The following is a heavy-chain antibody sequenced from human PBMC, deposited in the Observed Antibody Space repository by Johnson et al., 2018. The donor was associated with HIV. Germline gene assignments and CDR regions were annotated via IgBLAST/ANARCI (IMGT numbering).Heavy chain of an antibody. D-gene: IGHD2-21*02. CDR3: ARDPGNLYCAGDCYPEDAFDI. V-gene: IGHV3-53*04. CDR2: IYSGGST. CDR1: GFPFEDYG. J-gene: IGHJ3*02. Sequence: VQLVESGGGVVRPGGSLRLSCAVSGFPFEDYGMSWVRQAPGKGLEWVSVIYSGGSTYYADSVRGRFTISRHDSKNTLFIQMNSLRTEDTAVYYCARDPGNLYCAGDCYPEDAFDIWGQGTMVTVSS.